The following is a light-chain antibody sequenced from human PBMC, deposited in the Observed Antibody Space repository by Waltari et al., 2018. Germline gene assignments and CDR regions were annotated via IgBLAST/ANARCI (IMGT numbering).Light chain of an antibody. CDR3: VLYMSMDIL. Sequence: QTVVTQEPSFSVSPGGTVTLTCGLSWGSVSGRHYPSWYQQTPGQPPPVLIYSTNPRSSGVPDLFSGSILGNKAALTLTGAQADDEAAYYCVLYMSMDILFVGGTKLTVL. V-gene: IGLV8-61*01. J-gene: IGLJ3*02. CDR1: WGSVSGRHY. CDR2: STN.